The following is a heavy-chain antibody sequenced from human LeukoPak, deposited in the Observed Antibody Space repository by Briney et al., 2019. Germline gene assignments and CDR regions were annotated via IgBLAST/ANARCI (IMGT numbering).Heavy chain of an antibody. J-gene: IGHJ3*02. Sequence: PSETLSLTCTVSGGSISSSSYYWGWIRQPPGKGLEWIGSIYYSGSTYYNPSLKSRVTISVDTSKNQFSLKLSSVTAADTAVYYCARELLNDAFDIWGQGTMVTVSS. CDR3: ARELLNDAFDI. CDR1: GGSISSSSYY. V-gene: IGHV4-39*02. CDR2: IYYSGST. D-gene: IGHD3-10*01.